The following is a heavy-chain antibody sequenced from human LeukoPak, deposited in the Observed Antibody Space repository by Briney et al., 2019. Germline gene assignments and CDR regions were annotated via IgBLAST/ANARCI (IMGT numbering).Heavy chain of an antibody. V-gene: IGHV3-30*04. CDR3: ARDGYDSSGYFDY. CDR1: GFTFSSYA. Sequence: PGGSLRLSCAASGFTFSSYAMHWVRQAPGKGLEWVAVISYDGSNKYYADSVKGRFTISRDNSKNTLYLQMNSLRAEDTAVYYCARDGYDSSGYFDYWGQGTLVTVSS. D-gene: IGHD3-22*01. CDR2: ISYDGSNK. J-gene: IGHJ4*02.